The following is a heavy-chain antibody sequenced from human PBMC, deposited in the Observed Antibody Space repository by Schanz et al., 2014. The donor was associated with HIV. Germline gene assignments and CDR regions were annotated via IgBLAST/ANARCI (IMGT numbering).Heavy chain of an antibody. CDR1: GFDFGVYG. CDR2: ISHDGTNK. CDR3: VKGERIGYRIEVTGPTFDY. V-gene: IGHV3-30*18. J-gene: IGHJ4*02. D-gene: IGHD3-22*01. Sequence: QVQLVESGGGVVQPGRSLRLSCAASGFDFGVYGMHWVRQAPGKALEWVAVISHDGTNKFYAGSVKDRFTISRDNAKNTLYVQIRSLRNEDTAVYYCVKGERIGYRIEVTGPTFDYWGQGTLVTVSS.